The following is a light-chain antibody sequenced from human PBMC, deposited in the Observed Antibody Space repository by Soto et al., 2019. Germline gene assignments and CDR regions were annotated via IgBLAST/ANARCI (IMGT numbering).Light chain of an antibody. J-gene: IGLJ2*01. V-gene: IGLV2-8*01. CDR2: EVV. Sequence: QPVLTQPPSASGSPGQSVTISCTGTKNDIGVYDFVSWYQHHPGKAPRLIIYEVVQRPSGVPDRFSGSKSGNTASLTVSGLQADDEADYYCSTFAVSPVIFGGGTKLTVL. CDR3: STFAVSPVI. CDR1: KNDIGVYDF.